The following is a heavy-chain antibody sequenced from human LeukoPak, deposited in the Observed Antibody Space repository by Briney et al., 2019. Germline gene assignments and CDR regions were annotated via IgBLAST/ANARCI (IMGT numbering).Heavy chain of an antibody. V-gene: IGHV3-30-3*01. CDR1: GFTFSSYA. CDR2: ISYDGSNK. CDR3: ARDHHIGGVDY. J-gene: IGHJ4*02. Sequence: GGSLRLSCAASGFTFSSYAMHWVRQAPGKGLEWVAVISYDGSNKYYADSVKGRFTISRDNSKNTLYLQMNSLRAEDTAVYYCARDHHIGGVDYWGQGTLVTVSS. D-gene: IGHD3-16*01.